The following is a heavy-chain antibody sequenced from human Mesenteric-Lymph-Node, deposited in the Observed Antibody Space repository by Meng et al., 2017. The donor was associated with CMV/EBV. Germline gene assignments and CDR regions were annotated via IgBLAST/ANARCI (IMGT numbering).Heavy chain of an antibody. CDR3: ARHGLRGCSGANCYTSFYYFGMDV. D-gene: IGHD4/OR15-4a*01. J-gene: IGHJ6*02. V-gene: IGHV5-51*01. CDR1: GYSFIDYW. CDR2: IFPHDSDI. Sequence: GESLKISCKGSGYSFIDYWIGWVRQMPGKGLELMGIIFPHDSDIKYSPSFQGQVTISVDKSISTAYLQWSTLKASDTAIYYCARHGLRGCSGANCYTSFYYFGMDVWGQGTTVTVS.